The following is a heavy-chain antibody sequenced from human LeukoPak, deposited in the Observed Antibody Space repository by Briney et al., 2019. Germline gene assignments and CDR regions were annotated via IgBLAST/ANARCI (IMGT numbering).Heavy chain of an antibody. V-gene: IGHV6-1*01. CDR3: SRDQDGMDV. CDR1: GDSVSSNIAA. D-gene: IGHD2-15*01. CDR2: TYYRSRWYN. Sequence: SQTLSLTCAISGDSVSSNIAAWNWIRQSPSRGPEWLGRTYYRSRWYNDYAASVRSRLIINPDTSKNQFSLHLNSMTPEDTAVYFCSRDQDGMDVWGQGTTVTVSS. J-gene: IGHJ6*02.